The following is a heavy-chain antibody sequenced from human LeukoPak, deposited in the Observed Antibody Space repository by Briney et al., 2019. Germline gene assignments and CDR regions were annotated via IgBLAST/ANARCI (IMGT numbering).Heavy chain of an antibody. V-gene: IGHV3-7*01. Sequence: GGSLRLSCAASVFAFSRYWMSWVRQAPGKGLDWVANINQRGSEKYYAGSVKGRFTISRDNAKNSVSLQMNSLRAEDTAVYYCARLDIDGSGRGRYSNDFWGQGTLVTVSS. CDR2: INQRGSEK. CDR1: VFAFSRYW. CDR3: ARLDIDGSGRGRYSNDF. D-gene: IGHD1-26*01. J-gene: IGHJ4*02.